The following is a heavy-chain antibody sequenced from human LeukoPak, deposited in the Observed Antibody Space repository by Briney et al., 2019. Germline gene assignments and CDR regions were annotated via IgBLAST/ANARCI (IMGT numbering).Heavy chain of an antibody. J-gene: IGHJ4*02. CDR1: GFTFNSYT. Sequence: GGSLRLSCAASGFTFNSYTMNWVRQAPGKGLEWVSSISSGSDSTYYVDSVKGRFTSSRDYAKNSVYLQMNSLAAEATAVYYCTRGIHKYDSSALGYWGQGTLVTVSS. D-gene: IGHD3-22*01. CDR2: ISSGSDST. CDR3: TRGIHKYDSSALGY. V-gene: IGHV3-21*01.